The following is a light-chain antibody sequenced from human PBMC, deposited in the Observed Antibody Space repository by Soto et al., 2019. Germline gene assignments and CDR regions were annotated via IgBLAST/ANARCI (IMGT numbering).Light chain of an antibody. CDR2: AVS. CDR3: LQDHNLLT. CDR1: QGIGSD. V-gene: IGKV1-6*01. Sequence: AIEMTQSPSSLSASVGDRVTITCRASQGIGSDLAWYQQRPGKAPKLLIYAVSTLQSGVPSRFSGSGSATDFTLTISSLQPDDVATYYCLQDHNLLTFGGGTKVEI. J-gene: IGKJ4*01.